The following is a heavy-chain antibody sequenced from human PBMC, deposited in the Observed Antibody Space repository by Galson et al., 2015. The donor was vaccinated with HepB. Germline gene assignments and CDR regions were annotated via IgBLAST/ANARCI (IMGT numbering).Heavy chain of an antibody. CDR3: ALLDTATAWASGGI. Sequence: SLRLSCAASGSTFTMSWMSWVRQAPGKGLEWVAMIRHDETEMYYVDSVKGRFTISRGNAKNSLQLQMNSLRVEDTAMYYCALLDTATAWASGGIWGQGTLVTVSS. V-gene: IGHV3-7*01. J-gene: IGHJ4*02. CDR2: IRHDETEM. CDR1: GSTFTMSW. D-gene: IGHD5-18*01.